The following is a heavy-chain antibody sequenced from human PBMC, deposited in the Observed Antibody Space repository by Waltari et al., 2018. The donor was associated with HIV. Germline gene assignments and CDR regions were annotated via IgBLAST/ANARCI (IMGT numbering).Heavy chain of an antibody. D-gene: IGHD1-26*01. V-gene: IGHV1-8*01. CDR1: GYTFTSYN. Sequence: QVQLVQSGAEVKKPGASVKVSCKASGYTFTSYNIYWVRQAPGKGLEWMGWMNPNTGDTAYAQKFQGRVTMTRNTSMSTAYMELSSLRSEDTAVYYCARVRRPSGSYYLSYWGQGTLVTVSS. CDR3: ARVRRPSGSYYLSY. CDR2: MNPNTGDT. J-gene: IGHJ4*02.